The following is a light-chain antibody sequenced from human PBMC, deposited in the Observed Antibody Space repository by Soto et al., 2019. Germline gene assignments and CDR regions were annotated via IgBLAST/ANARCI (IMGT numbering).Light chain of an antibody. CDR2: GAS. CDR1: QSVSSN. J-gene: IGKJ1*01. CDR3: QQYHNLWT. V-gene: IGKV3-15*01. Sequence: EIVMTQSPAPLSVSPGERATPSCRSSQSVSSNLAWYQQKPGQAPRLLIYGASTRATGTPARFSGSGSGTEFTLTITSLQSEYFALYYCQQYHNLWTLCQGTKVDIK.